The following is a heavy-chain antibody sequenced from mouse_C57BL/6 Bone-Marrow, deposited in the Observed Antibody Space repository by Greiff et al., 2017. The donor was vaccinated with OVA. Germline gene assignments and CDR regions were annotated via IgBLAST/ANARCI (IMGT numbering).Heavy chain of an antibody. CDR2: IDPSDSYT. CDR1: GYTFTSYW. CDR3: AREDYYGSSYDYYAMDY. D-gene: IGHD1-1*01. V-gene: IGHV1-69*01. J-gene: IGHJ4*01. Sequence: QVHVKQPGAELVMPGASVKLSCKASGYTFTSYWMHWVKQRPGQGLEWIGEIDPSDSYTNYNQKFKGKSTLTVDKSSSTAYMQLSSLTSEDSAVYYCAREDYYGSSYDYYAMDYWGQGTSVTVSS.